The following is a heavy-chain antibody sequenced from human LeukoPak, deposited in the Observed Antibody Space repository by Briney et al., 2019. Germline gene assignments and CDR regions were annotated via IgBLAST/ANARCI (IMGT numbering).Heavy chain of an antibody. D-gene: IGHD2-2*01. CDR3: AKDMDVHCSSTSCYVPGMDV. CDR1: GFTFSSYG. CDR2: ISYDGGHK. J-gene: IGHJ6*02. Sequence: PAGSLRLSCAASGFTFSSYGMHWVRQAQGQGLDWVTLISYDGGHKNYADSVKDRFTIFRVNSKNTLYLQLNSLRAEDTAVYFCAKDMDVHCSSTSCYVPGMDVWGQGATVTVSS. V-gene: IGHV3-30*18.